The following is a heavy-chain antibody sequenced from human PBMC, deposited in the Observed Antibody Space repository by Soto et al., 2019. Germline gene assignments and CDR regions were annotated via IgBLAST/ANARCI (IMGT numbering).Heavy chain of an antibody. Sequence: GGSLRLSCAASGFTFSSYAMGWVRQAPGKGLEWVSAISGSGGSTYYADSVKGRFTISRDNSKNTLYLQMNSLRAEDTAVYYCAKVPIPYGWTRKFDYWGQGTLVTVSS. CDR2: ISGSGGST. J-gene: IGHJ4*02. CDR1: GFTFSSYA. CDR3: AKVPIPYGWTRKFDY. V-gene: IGHV3-23*01. D-gene: IGHD6-19*01.